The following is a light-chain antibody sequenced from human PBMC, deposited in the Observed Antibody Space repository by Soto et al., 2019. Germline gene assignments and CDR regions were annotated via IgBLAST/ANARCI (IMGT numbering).Light chain of an antibody. CDR1: QSVLYRSNNKNY. CDR2: WAS. J-gene: IGKJ2*01. Sequence: DIVMTQSPDSLAVSLGERATINCKSSQSVLYRSNNKNYLAWYQQKPGQPPKLLIYWASTRESGVPDRFSGSGSVTDFTLTISSLQAEDVAVYYCQQYYSTPPTFGQGTKLQIK. CDR3: QQYYSTPPT. V-gene: IGKV4-1*01.